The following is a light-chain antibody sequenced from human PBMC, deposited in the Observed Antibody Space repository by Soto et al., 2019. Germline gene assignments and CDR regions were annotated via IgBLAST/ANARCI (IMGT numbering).Light chain of an antibody. CDR3: QHYGSSPPYT. CDR2: RAS. J-gene: IGKJ2*01. Sequence: VLTQSPATLSLSPGETATLSCRASQSINSNLAWYQQKPGQAPRLFFFRASSRATGVPARFSGGGSETDFTLTISRLEAEDSAVYYCQHYGSSPPYTFGQGTKLKIK. CDR1: QSINSN. V-gene: IGKV3-20*01.